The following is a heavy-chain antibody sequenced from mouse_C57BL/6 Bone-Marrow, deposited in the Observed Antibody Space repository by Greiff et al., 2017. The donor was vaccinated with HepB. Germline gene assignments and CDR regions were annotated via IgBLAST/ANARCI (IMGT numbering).Heavy chain of an antibody. V-gene: IGHV1-55*01. CDR3: ARESYYGTPWFAY. J-gene: IGHJ3*01. CDR1: GYTFTSYW. Sequence: QVHVKQPGAELVKPGASVKMSCKASGYTFTSYWITWVKQRPGQGLEWIGDIYPGSGSTNYNEKFKSKATLTVDTSSSTAYMQLSSLTSEDSAVYYCARESYYGTPWFAYWGQGTLVTVSA. D-gene: IGHD1-1*01. CDR2: IYPGSGST.